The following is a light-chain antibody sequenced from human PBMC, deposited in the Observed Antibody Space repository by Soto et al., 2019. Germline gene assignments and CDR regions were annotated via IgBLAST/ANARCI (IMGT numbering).Light chain of an antibody. CDR3: QQYGSSPPIT. CDR1: QSVSSSY. CDR2: GAS. J-gene: IGKJ5*01. Sequence: EIVLTQSPCTLSLSPGERATLSCRASQSVSSSYLAWYQQKPGQAPRLLIYGASSRATGIPDRFSGSGSGTDFTLTISRLEPEDFAVYYCQQYGSSPPITFGLGTRLETK. V-gene: IGKV3-20*01.